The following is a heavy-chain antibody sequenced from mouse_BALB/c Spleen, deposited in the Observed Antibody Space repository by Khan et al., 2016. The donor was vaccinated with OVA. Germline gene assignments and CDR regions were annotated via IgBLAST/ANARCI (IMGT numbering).Heavy chain of an antibody. CDR2: ISSGGDNT. V-gene: IGHV5-9*03. J-gene: IGHJ3*01. D-gene: IGHD1-1*02. CDR1: GFTFSSFS. Sequence: EVELVESGGGLVKPGGSLKLSCAASGFTFSSFSMSWVRQTPEKSLEWVATISSGGDNTSYPDSVKGRFTLSRDNSENNLYLQLSSLRSEDTALYYCARSKYGAFAYWGQGTLVTVSA. CDR3: ARSKYGAFAY.